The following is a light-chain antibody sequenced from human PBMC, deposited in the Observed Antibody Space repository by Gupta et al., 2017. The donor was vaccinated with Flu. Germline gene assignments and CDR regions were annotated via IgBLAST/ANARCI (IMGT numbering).Light chain of an antibody. CDR1: SSNIGNNY. CDR2: QND. V-gene: IGLV1-47*01. CDR3: AAWDDSLDCLYV. Sequence: QSVLTQPPSASGTPGPRVAIACSGSSSNIGNNYVYWYQQLPGAAPNLLIYQNDHRPSGVPDRFSGSKSCTSASLAITGLRSEDEADYYCAAWDDSLDCLYVFGPGTKVSVL. J-gene: IGLJ1*01.